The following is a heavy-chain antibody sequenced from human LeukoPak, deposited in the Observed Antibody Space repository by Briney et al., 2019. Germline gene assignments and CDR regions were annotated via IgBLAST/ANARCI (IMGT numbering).Heavy chain of an antibody. CDR3: ARGAGFGESLTHDY. J-gene: IGHJ4*02. D-gene: IGHD3-10*01. CDR2: INHSGST. Sequence: KPSETLSLTCAVYGGSFSGYYWSWIRQPPGKGLEWIGEINHSGSTNYNPSLKSRVTISVDTSKNQFSLKLSSVTAADTAVYYCARGAGFGESLTHDYWGQGTLVTVSS. CDR1: GGSFSGYY. V-gene: IGHV4-34*01.